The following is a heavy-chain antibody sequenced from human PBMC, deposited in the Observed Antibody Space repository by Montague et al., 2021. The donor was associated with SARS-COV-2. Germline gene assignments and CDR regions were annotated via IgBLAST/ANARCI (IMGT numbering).Heavy chain of an antibody. D-gene: IGHD5/OR15-5a*01. V-gene: IGHV3-21*01. CDR2: ISTSSLYI. Sequence: SRRLSCAASGFTFNKYSMNWVRQAPGKGLEWVSSISTSSLYIYYTDSVKGRFTVARANAKNSVFLEMNSLRVEDTAVYYCARAHSGSYSVGGDAFDLWGRGTLVTVSS. J-gene: IGHJ3*01. CDR1: GFTFNKYS. CDR3: ARAHSGSYSVGGDAFDL.